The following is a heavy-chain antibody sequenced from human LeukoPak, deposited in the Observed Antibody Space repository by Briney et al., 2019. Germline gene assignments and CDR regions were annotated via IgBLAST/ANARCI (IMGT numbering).Heavy chain of an antibody. CDR1: GFTFSSYS. CDR2: ISSSSSYI. J-gene: IGHJ4*02. V-gene: IGHV3-21*01. CDR3: AREAGYCSSTSCYTIDY. Sequence: GGSLRLSCAASGFTFSSYSMNWVRQAPGKGLEWVSSISSSSSYIYYADSVKGRFTISRDNAKNSLYLQMNSLRAEDTAVYYCAREAGYCSSTSCYTIDYWGQGTLVTVSS. D-gene: IGHD2-2*02.